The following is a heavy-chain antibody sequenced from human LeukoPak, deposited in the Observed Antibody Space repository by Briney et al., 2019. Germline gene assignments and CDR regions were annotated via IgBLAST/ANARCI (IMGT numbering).Heavy chain of an antibody. CDR2: IKQDGSQR. Sequence: GSLPLSCAASGFTFSDYWMTWVRQAPGKGPEWVANIKQDGSQRYYVDSVRGRFTISRDNAKNSLFLQMNVLRAEDTAVYYCARRGGSSSRRSPIDYWGQGTLVTVSS. D-gene: IGHD6-6*01. CDR1: GFTFSDYW. CDR3: ARRGGSSSRRSPIDY. V-gene: IGHV3-7*01. J-gene: IGHJ4*02.